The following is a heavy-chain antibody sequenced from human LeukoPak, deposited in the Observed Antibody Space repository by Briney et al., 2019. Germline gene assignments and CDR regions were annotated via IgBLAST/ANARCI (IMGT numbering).Heavy chain of an antibody. Sequence: SETLSLTCTVSGGSISSYYWSWIRQPAGKGLEWIGRIYTSGSTNYNPSLKSRVTISVDTSKNQFSLKLSSVTAADTAVYYCARAVSLSKAAGTIVREKYYYYYYMDVWGKGTTVTISS. D-gene: IGHD6-13*01. CDR3: ARAVSLSKAAGTIVREKYYYYYYMDV. J-gene: IGHJ6*03. V-gene: IGHV4-4*07. CDR1: GGSISSYY. CDR2: IYTSGST.